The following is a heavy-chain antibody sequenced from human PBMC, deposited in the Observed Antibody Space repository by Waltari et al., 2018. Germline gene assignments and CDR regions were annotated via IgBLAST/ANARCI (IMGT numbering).Heavy chain of an antibody. CDR3: ARDTGFRELFAYYFDY. V-gene: IGHV1-69*10. CDR1: GGTFSSYA. CDR2: IIPILGIA. D-gene: IGHD3-10*01. Sequence: QVQLVQSGAEVKKPGSSVKVSCKASGGTFSSYAISWVRQAPGQGLEWMGGIIPILGIANYAQKFQGRVTITADKSTSTAYMELSSLRSEDTAVYYCARDTGFRELFAYYFDYWGQGTLVTVSS. J-gene: IGHJ4*02.